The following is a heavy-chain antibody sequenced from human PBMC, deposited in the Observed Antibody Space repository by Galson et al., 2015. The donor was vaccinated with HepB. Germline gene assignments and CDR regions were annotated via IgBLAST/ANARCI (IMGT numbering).Heavy chain of an antibody. CDR3: ARLTRGAYGLDV. Sequence: SVKVSCKASGYTFTGHYIYWVRQAPGQGLEWMGWINPNSSATNYAQKFQGRVTMTRDTSISTAYMELGSLRSDDTAVYYCARLTRGAYGLDVWGQGTTVIVSS. CDR2: INPNSSAT. J-gene: IGHJ6*02. D-gene: IGHD1-1*01. V-gene: IGHV1-2*02. CDR1: GYTFTGHY.